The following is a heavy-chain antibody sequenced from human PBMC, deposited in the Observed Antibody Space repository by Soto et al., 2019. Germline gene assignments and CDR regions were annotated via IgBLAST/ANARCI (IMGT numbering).Heavy chain of an antibody. CDR1: GYTFTSYG. Sequence: QVHLVQSGAEVKKPGASVKVSCKASGYTFTSYGITWVRQAPGQGREWMGWISAHNGNTDYAQKLQGRVIVTRDTSTSAACMELRSLRSDDTAVYYCARGRYGDYWGQGALVNVSS. CDR3: ARGRYGDY. CDR2: ISAHNGNT. D-gene: IGHD1-1*01. V-gene: IGHV1-18*01. J-gene: IGHJ4*02.